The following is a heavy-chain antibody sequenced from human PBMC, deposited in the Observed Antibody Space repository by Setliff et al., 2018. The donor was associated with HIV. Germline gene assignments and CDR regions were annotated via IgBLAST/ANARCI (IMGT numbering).Heavy chain of an antibody. CDR3: ASNFRSGYWYFDL. D-gene: IGHD2-15*01. CDR1: GFTFSSYG. V-gene: IGHV3-33*08. CDR2: IWYDGSNK. J-gene: IGHJ2*01. Sequence: GGSLRLSCAASGFTFSSYGMHWVRQAPGKGLEWVAVIWYDGSNKYYADSVKGRFTISRDNPKNRLDLQMGSLRAEDMAVYYCASNFRSGYWYFDLWGRGTLVTVSS.